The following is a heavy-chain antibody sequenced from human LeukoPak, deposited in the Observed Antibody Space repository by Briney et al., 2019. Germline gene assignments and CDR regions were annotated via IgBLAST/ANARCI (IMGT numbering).Heavy chain of an antibody. D-gene: IGHD3-22*01. Sequence: PSETLSLTCTVSGYSISTGYYWDWIRQPPGKALEWIGNIFYSGSTYYSPSLKSRVTISLDTSRKQFSLMLTSVTAADTAIYYCARYDSDNAILDYWGQGTLVTVSS. CDR3: ARYDSDNAILDY. V-gene: IGHV4-38-2*02. CDR1: GYSISTGYY. CDR2: IFYSGST. J-gene: IGHJ4*02.